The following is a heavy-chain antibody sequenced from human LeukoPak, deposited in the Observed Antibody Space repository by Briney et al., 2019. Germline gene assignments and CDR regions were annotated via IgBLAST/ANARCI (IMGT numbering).Heavy chain of an antibody. V-gene: IGHV3-21*01. Sequence: PGGSLRLSCVASGFTVSSNYMSWVRQAPGKGLEWVSSISSSSSYIYYADSVKGRFTISRDNAKNSLYLQMNSLRAEDTAVYYCASRRARGYCSGGSCLFDYWGQGTLVTVSS. CDR2: ISSSSSYI. CDR1: GFTVSSNY. D-gene: IGHD2-15*01. J-gene: IGHJ4*02. CDR3: ASRRARGYCSGGSCLFDY.